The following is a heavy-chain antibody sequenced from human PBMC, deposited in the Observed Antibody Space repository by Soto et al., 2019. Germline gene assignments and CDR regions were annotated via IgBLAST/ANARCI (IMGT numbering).Heavy chain of an antibody. Sequence: EMQLVESGGGSVQPGESLRLSCAASGFSFKTFWMSWVRQAPGKGLEWVANINQDESESHYVDSVKGRFTISRDNAKSSVSFQMNDVRVEDTAVYYCVSANIVGRPGGGQGTMVTVSS. D-gene: IGHD6-6*01. J-gene: IGHJ3*01. V-gene: IGHV3-7*01. CDR3: VSANIVGRPG. CDR1: GFSFKTFW. CDR2: INQDESES.